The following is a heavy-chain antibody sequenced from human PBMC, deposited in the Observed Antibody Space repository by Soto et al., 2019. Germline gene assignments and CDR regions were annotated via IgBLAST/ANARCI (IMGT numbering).Heavy chain of an antibody. D-gene: IGHD1-26*01. J-gene: IGHJ4*02. CDR3: ATQRSEWELAFDY. V-gene: IGHV1-2*04. CDR2: INPNSGGT. CDR1: GYTFTGYY. Sequence: QVQLVQSGAEVKKPGASVKVSCKASGYTFTGYYMHWVRQAPGQGLEWMGWINPNSGGTNYAQKFQGWGTMTRDTSISTAYMELRRLRSDDTAVYYCATQRSEWELAFDYWGQGTLVTVSS.